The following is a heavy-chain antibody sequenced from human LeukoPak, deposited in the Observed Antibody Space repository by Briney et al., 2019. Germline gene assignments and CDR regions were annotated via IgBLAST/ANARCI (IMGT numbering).Heavy chain of an antibody. V-gene: IGHV4-59*01. CDR3: ARFGYSSSWDYGMDV. D-gene: IGHD6-13*01. CDR2: IYYSGST. Sequence: SETLSLTCTVSGGSISSYYLSWIRQPPGKGLEWIGYIYYSGSTNYNPSLKSRVTISVDTSKNQFSLKLSSVTAADTAVYYCARFGYSSSWDYGMDVWGQGTTVTVSS. CDR1: GGSISSYY. J-gene: IGHJ6*02.